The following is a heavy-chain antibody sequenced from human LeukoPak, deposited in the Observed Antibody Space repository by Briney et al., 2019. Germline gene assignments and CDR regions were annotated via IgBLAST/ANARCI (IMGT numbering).Heavy chain of an antibody. CDR2: IYSGGST. Sequence: GGSLRLSCAASTFTVRNNFMSWVRQAPGKRLEWVSLIYSGGSTYYADSVKGRFTISRDNSKNTLYLQMNSLRAEDTAVYYCAGDYYYGMDVWGQGTTVTVSS. J-gene: IGHJ6*02. CDR3: AGDYYYGMDV. V-gene: IGHV3-66*02. CDR1: TFTVRNNF.